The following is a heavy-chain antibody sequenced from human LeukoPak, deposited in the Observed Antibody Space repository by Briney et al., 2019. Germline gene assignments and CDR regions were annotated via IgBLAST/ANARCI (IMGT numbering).Heavy chain of an antibody. CDR3: ARGSSSWPLDY. V-gene: IGHV3-7*04. CDR2: IKQDGSGK. J-gene: IGHJ4*02. D-gene: IGHD6-13*01. CDR1: GFTFSSYW. Sequence: GGSLRLSCAASGFTFSSYWMSWVRQAPGKGLEWVANIKQDGSGKYYVDSVKGRFTISRDNAKNSLYLQMNSLRAEDTAVYYCARGSSSWPLDYWGQGTLVTVSS.